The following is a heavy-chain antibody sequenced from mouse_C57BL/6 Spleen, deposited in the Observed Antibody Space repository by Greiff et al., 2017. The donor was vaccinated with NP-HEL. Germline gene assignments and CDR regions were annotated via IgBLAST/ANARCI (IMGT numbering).Heavy chain of an antibody. CDR2: ISSGGSYT. D-gene: IGHD2-1*01. J-gene: IGHJ1*03. V-gene: IGHV5-6*01. Sequence: EVKLVESGGDLVKPGGSLKLSCAASGFTFSSYGMSWVRQTPDKRLEWVATISSGGSYTYYPDSVKGRFTISRDNAKNTLYLQMSSLKSEDTAMYYWARPALGNYWYFDVWGTGTTVTVSS. CDR1: GFTFSSYG. CDR3: ARPALGNYWYFDV.